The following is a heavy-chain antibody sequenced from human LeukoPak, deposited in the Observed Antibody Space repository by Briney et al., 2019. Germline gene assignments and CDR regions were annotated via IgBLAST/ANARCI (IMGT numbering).Heavy chain of an antibody. D-gene: IGHD1-26*01. Sequence: PGGSLRLSCAASGFTFSSYTMTWVRQAPGKGLEWVSSISSSSNYIYYADSVKGRFTSSRDNAKNSLCLQMNSLRAEDTAVYYCARDLRELPLWGQGTLVTVSS. CDR2: ISSSSNYI. V-gene: IGHV3-21*01. CDR3: ARDLRELPL. CDR1: GFTFSSYT. J-gene: IGHJ4*02.